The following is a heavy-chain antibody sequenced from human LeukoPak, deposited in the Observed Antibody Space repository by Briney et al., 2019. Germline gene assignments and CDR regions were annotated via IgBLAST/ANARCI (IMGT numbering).Heavy chain of an antibody. CDR1: GFTFSSYN. CDR3: ARDPYSGSYGNYYYYFMDV. CDR2: ITSGSSYI. Sequence: GGSLRLSCAASGFTFSSYNMNWVRQAPGKGLEWVSSITSGSSYIYYADSVKGRFTISRDNAKNSLYLQMNSLRAEDTAVYYCARDPYSGSYGNYYYYFMDVWAKGPRSPSP. V-gene: IGHV3-21*01. D-gene: IGHD1-26*01. J-gene: IGHJ6*03.